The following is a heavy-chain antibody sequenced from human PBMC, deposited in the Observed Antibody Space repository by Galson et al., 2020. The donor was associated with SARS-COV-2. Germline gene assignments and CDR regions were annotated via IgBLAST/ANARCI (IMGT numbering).Heavy chain of an antibody. Sequence: QAGGSLRLSCAASGFTFSSYAMSWVRQAPGKGLEWVSAISGSGGSTYYADSVKGRFTISRDNSKNTLYLQMNSLRAEDTAVYYCAKARFGEFKYFGKYYYYGMDVWGQGTTVTVSS. CDR3: AKARFGEFKYFGKYYYYGMDV. D-gene: IGHD3-10*02. CDR1: GFTFSSYA. J-gene: IGHJ6*02. V-gene: IGHV3-23*01. CDR2: ISGSGGST.